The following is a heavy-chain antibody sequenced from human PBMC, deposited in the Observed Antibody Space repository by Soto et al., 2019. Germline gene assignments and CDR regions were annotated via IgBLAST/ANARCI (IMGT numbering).Heavy chain of an antibody. J-gene: IGHJ3*02. CDR1: GFTFSSYW. Sequence: EVQLVESGGGLVQPGGSLRLSCAASGFTFSSYWMSWVRQAPGKGLEWVANIKQDGSEKYYVDSVKGRFTISSDNAKNSLYLQMNSLRAEDTAVYYCARLYCSGGSCYSSLDAFDIWGQGTMVTVSA. V-gene: IGHV3-7*01. CDR2: IKQDGSEK. CDR3: ARLYCSGGSCYSSLDAFDI. D-gene: IGHD2-15*01.